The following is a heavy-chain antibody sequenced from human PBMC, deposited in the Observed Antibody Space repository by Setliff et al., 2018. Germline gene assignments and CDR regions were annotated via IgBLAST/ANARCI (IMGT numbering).Heavy chain of an antibody. CDR2: TNLVDGET. CDR3: ARVAGAKVNYMDV. V-gene: IGHV1-2*02. CDR1: GFTFTGYS. J-gene: IGHJ6*03. Sequence: ASVKVSCKASGFTFTGYSIHWVRQAPGQGLEWVGWTNLVDGETRYARKFQGRVTMARDTSITTAYMEISSLTSDGTAVYYCARVAGAKVNYMDVWGKGTTVTVSS. D-gene: IGHD1-26*01.